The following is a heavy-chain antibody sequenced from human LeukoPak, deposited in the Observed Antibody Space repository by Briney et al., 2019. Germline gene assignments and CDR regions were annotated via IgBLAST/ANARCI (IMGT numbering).Heavy chain of an antibody. D-gene: IGHD5-24*01. J-gene: IGHJ3*02. CDR1: GYTFTNSY. Sequence: ASVKVSCKASGYTFTNSYIHWVRQAPGQVLEWMGLINPDGGNTNYAQNFQGRVTSTRDTSTSTVYMELSSLRSEDTAIYYCARTRDGYNDAYDIWGQGTVVTVPS. CDR3: ARTRDGYNDAYDI. V-gene: IGHV1-46*01. CDR2: INPDGGNT.